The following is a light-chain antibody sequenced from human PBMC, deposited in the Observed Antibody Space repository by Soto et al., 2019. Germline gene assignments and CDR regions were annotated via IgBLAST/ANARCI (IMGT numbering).Light chain of an antibody. J-gene: IGKJ4*01. CDR3: QQYDSDPRT. CDR1: QDICYY. CDR2: AAS. Sequence: DFQLTQSPSSLSASVGDRVTITCRASQDICYYLVWFQQKPGKAPKSLIYAASSLHRGVPSKFSGSGSATDFTLTISSLQPEDFAIYYCQQYDSDPRTFGRGTKVEIK. V-gene: IGKV1-16*02.